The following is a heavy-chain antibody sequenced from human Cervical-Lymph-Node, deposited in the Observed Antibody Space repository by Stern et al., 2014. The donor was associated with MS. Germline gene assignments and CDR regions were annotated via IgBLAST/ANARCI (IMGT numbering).Heavy chain of an antibody. D-gene: IGHD6-13*01. V-gene: IGHV1-69*01. CDR2: IFPVFGTP. Sequence: VNLVESGAEVTKPGSSVKVSCKASGGTFSKFPSSWVRQASGQGIEWMGGIFPVFGTPTYAQEFRGRVTITADVSTSTVYMELSSLRSDDTAVYYCALSSETSDRWYSLGYDLWGQGTLVTVSS. CDR3: ALSSETSDRWYSLGYDL. CDR1: GGTFSKFP. J-gene: IGHJ5*02.